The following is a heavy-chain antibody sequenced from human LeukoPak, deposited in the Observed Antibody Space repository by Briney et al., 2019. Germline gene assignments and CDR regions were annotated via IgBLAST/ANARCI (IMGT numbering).Heavy chain of an antibody. CDR3: ARGWYSSSLDY. CDR2: IWYDGSNK. Sequence: GGSLRLSCAASGFTFSSYGMHWVRQAPGKGLEWVAVIWYDGSNKYYADSVKGRFTISRDNSKNTLYLQMNSLRAEDTAVYYCARGWYSSSLDYWGQGTLVTVSS. D-gene: IGHD6-13*01. CDR1: GFTFSSYG. V-gene: IGHV3-33*01. J-gene: IGHJ4*02.